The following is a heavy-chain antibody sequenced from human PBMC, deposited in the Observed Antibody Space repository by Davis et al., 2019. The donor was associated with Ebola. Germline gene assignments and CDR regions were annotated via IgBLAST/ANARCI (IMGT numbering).Heavy chain of an antibody. J-gene: IGHJ6*04. CDR2: INPSGGST. V-gene: IGHV1-46*01. D-gene: IGHD2-15*01. CDR1: GYTFTSYY. CDR3: AREIVVVVAATGYYYYGMDV. Sequence: AASVKVSCKASGYTFTSYYMHWVRQAPGQGLEWMGIINPSGGSTSYAQKFQGRVTMTRDTSTSTVYMGLSSLRSEDTAVYYCAREIVVVVAATGYYYYGMDVWGKGTTVTVSS.